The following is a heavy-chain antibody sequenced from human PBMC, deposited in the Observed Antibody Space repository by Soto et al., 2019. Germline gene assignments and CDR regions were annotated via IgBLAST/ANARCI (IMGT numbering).Heavy chain of an antibody. CDR2: IYYSGST. D-gene: IGHD2-2*02. CDR3: AREYHP. J-gene: IGHJ5*02. V-gene: IGHV4-61*01. Sequence: QVHLQESGPGLVKPSETLSPTCTVSGGSVSTGSYYWTWIRQPPGKGLEWIGHIYYSGSTNYNPSLKSRVTISLDTSRNQFSLKLSSVTAADTAVYYCAREYHPWGQGTLVTVSS. CDR1: GGSVSTGSYY.